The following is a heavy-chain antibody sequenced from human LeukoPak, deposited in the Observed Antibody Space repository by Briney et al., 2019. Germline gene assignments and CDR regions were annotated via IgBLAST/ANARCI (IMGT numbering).Heavy chain of an antibody. CDR1: GFTFSSYA. J-gene: IGHJ4*02. CDR3: ARATGGPDDYDFGVVESYYLDY. D-gene: IGHD3-3*01. CDR2: INSDGSST. Sequence: GGSLRLSCAASGFTFSSYAMSWVRQAPGKGLVWVSRINSDGSSTSYADSVKGRFTISRDNSKNTLYLQMNSLRAEDTAVYYCARATGGPDDYDFGVVESYYLDYWGQGTLVTVSS. V-gene: IGHV3-74*01.